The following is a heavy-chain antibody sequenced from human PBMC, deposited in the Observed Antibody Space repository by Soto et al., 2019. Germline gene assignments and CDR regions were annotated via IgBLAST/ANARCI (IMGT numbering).Heavy chain of an antibody. CDR1: GDSVSSNRAS. CDR2: TYYRSKWYN. J-gene: IGHJ5*02. D-gene: IGHD6-19*01. V-gene: IGHV6-1*01. CDR3: ASGGIEVASTPWFDP. Sequence: QALSLTYEIRGDSVSSNRASWNLIRHSPSRGLEWLGRTYYRSKWYNDYAVSVKSRITINPNTSKNQSALQLNSVTPEDTAVYYCASGGIEVASTPWFDPWGQGTLVTRSS.